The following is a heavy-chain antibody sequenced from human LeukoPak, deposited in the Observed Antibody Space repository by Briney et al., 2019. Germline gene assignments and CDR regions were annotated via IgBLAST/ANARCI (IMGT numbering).Heavy chain of an antibody. CDR3: TSTLGY. J-gene: IGHJ4*02. Sequence: GGSLRLSCAASGVTVRNVWMTWVRQASGKGPEWVGRIKEKTDGGTTDYAAPVKGRFTISRDDSKNTLYLQMNSLKTDDTAVYYCTSTLGYWGQGTLVTVSS. D-gene: IGHD3-16*01. CDR2: IKEKTDGGTT. CDR1: GVTVRNVW. V-gene: IGHV3-15*01.